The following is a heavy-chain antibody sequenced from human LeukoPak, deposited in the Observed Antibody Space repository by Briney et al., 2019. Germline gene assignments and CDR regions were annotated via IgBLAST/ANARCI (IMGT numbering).Heavy chain of an antibody. CDR3: AKYPRYYYDSSGYLDY. V-gene: IGHV3-30-3*02. D-gene: IGHD3-22*01. CDR1: GFTFSSYA. CDR2: ISYDGSNK. Sequence: GGSLRLSCAASGFTFSSYAMHWVRQAPGKGLEWVAVISYDGSNKYYADSVKGRFTISRDNSKNTLYLQMNSLRAEDTAVYYCAKYPRYYYDSSGYLDYWGQGTLVTVSS. J-gene: IGHJ4*02.